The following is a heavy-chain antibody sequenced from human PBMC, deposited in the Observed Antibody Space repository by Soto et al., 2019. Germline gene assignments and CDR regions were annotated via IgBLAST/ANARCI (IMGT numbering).Heavy chain of an antibody. D-gene: IGHD6-13*01. Sequence: QPGGSLRLSCAASGFTFSSYGMHWVGQAPGKGLEWVAVIWYDGSNKYYADSVKGRFTISRDNSKNTLYLQMNSLRAEDMAVYYCARDLSPRQRHSSTLGYWGQGTLVTVSS. J-gene: IGHJ4*02. V-gene: IGHV3-33*01. CDR3: ARDLSPRQRHSSTLGY. CDR2: IWYDGSNK. CDR1: GFTFSSYG.